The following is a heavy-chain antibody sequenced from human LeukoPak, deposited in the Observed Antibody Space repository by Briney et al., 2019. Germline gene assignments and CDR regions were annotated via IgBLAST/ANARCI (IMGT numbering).Heavy chain of an antibody. CDR1: GYTFTSYG. CDR2: ISAYNGNT. CDR3: ARDSRRLVTPLNYGMDV. J-gene: IGHJ6*02. D-gene: IGHD3-9*01. V-gene: IGHV1-18*01. Sequence: ASVKVSCKASGYTFTSYGISWVRQAPGQGLEWMGWISAYNGNTNYAQKLQGRVTMTTDTSTSTAYMELRSLRSDDTAVYYCARDSRRLVTPLNYGMDVWGQGTTVTVSS.